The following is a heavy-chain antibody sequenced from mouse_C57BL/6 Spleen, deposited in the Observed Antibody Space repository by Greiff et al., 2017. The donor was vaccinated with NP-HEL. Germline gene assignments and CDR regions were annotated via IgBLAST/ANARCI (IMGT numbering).Heavy chain of an antibody. CDR2: INPGSGGT. Sequence: QVQLQQSGAELVRPGTSVKVSCKASGYAFTNYLIAWVKQRPGQGLEWIGVINPGSGGTNYNEKFKGKATLTADKSSSTAYMQLSSLTSEDSAVDFGARWGVVATDDAMDYWGQGTSVTVSS. CDR1: GYAFTNYL. D-gene: IGHD1-1*01. CDR3: ARWGVVATDDAMDY. V-gene: IGHV1-54*01. J-gene: IGHJ4*01.